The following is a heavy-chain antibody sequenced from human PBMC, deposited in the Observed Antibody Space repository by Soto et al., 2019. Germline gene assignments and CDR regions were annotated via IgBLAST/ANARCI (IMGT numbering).Heavy chain of an antibody. CDR3: ARGLGGVDY. Sequence: PSETLSLTCAVYGGSLSGYYWSWIRQPPGKGLEWIGEINHGGSTNYNPSLKSRVTISVDTSKNQFSLKLSSVTAADTAVYYCARGLGGVDYWGQGTLVTVSS. CDR1: GGSLSGYY. CDR2: INHGGST. V-gene: IGHV4-34*01. J-gene: IGHJ4*02.